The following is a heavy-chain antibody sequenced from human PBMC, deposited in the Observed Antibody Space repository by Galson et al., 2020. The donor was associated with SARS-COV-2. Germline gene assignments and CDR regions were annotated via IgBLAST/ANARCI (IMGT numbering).Heavy chain of an antibody. CDR1: GFTFSSYE. CDR2: ISGRDYTI. V-gene: IGHV3-48*03. CDR3: ARGATSSGWYLPDAFDI. D-gene: IGHD6-19*01. Sequence: GGSLRLSCAASGFTFSSYEMHWVRQAPAKGLEWVSYISGRDYTIYYADSVKGRFTISRDNAKNSLYLQMNSLRAEDTAVYYCARGATSSGWYLPDAFDIWGQGTMVTVSS. J-gene: IGHJ3*02.